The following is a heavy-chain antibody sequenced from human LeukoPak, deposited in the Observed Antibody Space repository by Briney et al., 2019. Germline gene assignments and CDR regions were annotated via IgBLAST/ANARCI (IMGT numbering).Heavy chain of an antibody. J-gene: IGHJ5*02. CDR1: GYTLTELS. Sequence: ASVKVSCKVSGYTLTELSMHWVRQAPGKGLEWMGGFDPEDGETIYAQKFQGRVTMTEDTSTDTAYMELSSLRSDDTAVYYCARGGARITIFGVVTPGVGWFDPWGQGTLVTASS. CDR2: FDPEDGET. V-gene: IGHV1-24*01. D-gene: IGHD3-3*01. CDR3: ARGGARITIFGVVTPGVGWFDP.